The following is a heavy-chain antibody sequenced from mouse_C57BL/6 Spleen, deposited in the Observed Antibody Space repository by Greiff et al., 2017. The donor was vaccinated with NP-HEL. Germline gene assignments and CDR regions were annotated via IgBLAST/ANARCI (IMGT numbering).Heavy chain of an antibody. CDR1: GYAFSSSW. J-gene: IGHJ4*01. Sequence: QVQLKQSGPELVKPGASVKISCKASGYAFSSSWMNWVKQRPGKGLEWIGRIYPGDGDTNYNGKFKGKATLTADKSSSTAYMQLSSLTSEDSAVYFCARREGYYSYAMDYWGQGTSVTVSS. CDR3: ARREGYYSYAMDY. D-gene: IGHD1-1*01. CDR2: IYPGDGDT. V-gene: IGHV1-82*01.